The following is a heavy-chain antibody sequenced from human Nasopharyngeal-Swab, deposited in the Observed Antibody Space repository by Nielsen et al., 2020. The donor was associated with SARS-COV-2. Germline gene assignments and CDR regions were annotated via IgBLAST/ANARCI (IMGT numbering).Heavy chain of an antibody. J-gene: IGHJ4*02. Sequence: GESLKISCAASGFTFSSYAMSWVRQAPGKGLEWVSAISGSGGSTYYADSVKGRFTISRGNSKNTLYLQMNSLRAEDTAVYYCAKVADIVVVVAAPNFDYWGQGTLVTVSS. CDR3: AKVADIVVVVAAPNFDY. V-gene: IGHV3-23*01. CDR1: GFTFSSYA. D-gene: IGHD2-15*01. CDR2: ISGSGGST.